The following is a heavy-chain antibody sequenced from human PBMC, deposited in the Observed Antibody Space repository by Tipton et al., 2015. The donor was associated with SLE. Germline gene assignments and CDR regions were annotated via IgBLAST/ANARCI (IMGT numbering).Heavy chain of an antibody. CDR2: MFYGGST. CDR1: GDSISSGSYQ. D-gene: IGHD5-12*01. CDR3: ARGGVGGYDYFDN. V-gene: IGHV4-39*07. J-gene: IGHJ4*02. Sequence: TLSLTCTVSGDSISSGSYQWGWIRQPPGKGLEWIASMFYGGSTYYNPSLKSRVTISVDTSENHFSLKLSSVTAADTAVYYCARGGVGGYDYFDNWGQGTLVTVSS.